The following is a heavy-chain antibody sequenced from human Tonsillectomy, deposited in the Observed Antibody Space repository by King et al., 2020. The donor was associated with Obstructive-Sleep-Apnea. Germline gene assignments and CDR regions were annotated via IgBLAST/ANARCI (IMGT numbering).Heavy chain of an antibody. V-gene: IGHV1-69*01. J-gene: IGHJ5*02. CDR2: ISPIFGTA. CDR3: ARVSGYYDSSGQGNWFDP. Sequence: LQLVQSGAEVKKPGSSVKVSCKASGGTFSSYAISWVRQAPGQGLEWMGGISPIFGTANYAQKFQVRVTITADEATITAYMELSSLRSAVTAVYYCARVSGYYDSSGQGNWFDPWGQGTLVTVSS. CDR1: GGTFSSYA. D-gene: IGHD3-22*01.